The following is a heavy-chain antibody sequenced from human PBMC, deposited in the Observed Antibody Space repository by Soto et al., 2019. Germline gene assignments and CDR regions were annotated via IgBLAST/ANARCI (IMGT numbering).Heavy chain of an antibody. J-gene: IGHJ5*02. CDR1: GGTFSSYA. V-gene: IGHV1-69*01. D-gene: IGHD6-13*01. CDR3: AREDKGYSSSWYRLGENRFDP. Sequence: QVQLVQSGAEVKKPGSSVKVSCKASGGTFSSYAISWVRQAPGQGLEWMGGIIPIFGTANYAQKFQGRVTITADESTSTAYMELSSLRSEDTAVYYCAREDKGYSSSWYRLGENRFDPWGQGTLVTVSS. CDR2: IIPIFGTA.